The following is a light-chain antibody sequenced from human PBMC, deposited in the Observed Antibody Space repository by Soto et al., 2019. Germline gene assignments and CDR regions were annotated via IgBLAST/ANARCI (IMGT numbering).Light chain of an antibody. J-gene: IGKJ2*01. CDR1: QSIDSS. Sequence: DIQMTQSPSTLSASVGDRVTITCRASQSIDSSLAWYQQKPRKGPKLLIYDASTLESGVPSRFSGSGLGTEFALTISSLQPDDFATFYCQQYNSYGNFGQGTKVDI. V-gene: IGKV1-5*01. CDR3: QQYNSYGN. CDR2: DAS.